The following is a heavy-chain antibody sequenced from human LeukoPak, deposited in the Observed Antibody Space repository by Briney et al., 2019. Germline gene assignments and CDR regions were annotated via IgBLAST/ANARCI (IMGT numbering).Heavy chain of an antibody. D-gene: IGHD6-19*01. CDR3: AKNPRIAVAGRVDY. V-gene: IGHV3-48*01. Sequence: GGSLRLSCAASGFTFSSYSMNWVRQAPGKGLEWVSYISSSSSTIYYADSVKGRFTISRDNSKNTLYLQMNSLRAEDTAVYYCAKNPRIAVAGRVDYWGQGTLVTVSS. CDR2: ISSSSSTI. CDR1: GFTFSSYS. J-gene: IGHJ4*02.